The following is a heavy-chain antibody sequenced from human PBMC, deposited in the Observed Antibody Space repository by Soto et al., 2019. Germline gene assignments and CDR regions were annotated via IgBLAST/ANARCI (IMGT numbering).Heavy chain of an antibody. J-gene: IGHJ4*02. CDR2: ISYDGSNK. Sequence: PRGSLRLSSAASGFTFTRYAMHSVRQAPGKGLEWVAVISYDGSNKYYADSVEGRFTISRDNSKNTLYLQMNSLRAEDTAVYYCARAYEGDDFDYWGQGT. CDR3: ARAYEGDDFDY. V-gene: IGHV3-30-3*01. D-gene: IGHD2-21*02. CDR1: GFTFTRYA.